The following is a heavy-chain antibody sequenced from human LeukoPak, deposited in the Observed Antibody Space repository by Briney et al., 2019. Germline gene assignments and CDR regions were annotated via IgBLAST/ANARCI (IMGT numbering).Heavy chain of an antibody. V-gene: IGHV4-59*12. J-gene: IGHJ4*02. D-gene: IGHD4-23*01. CDR1: GGSISSYY. CDR3: AREYGGKVDY. CDR2: IYYSGST. Sequence: KPSETLSLTCTVSGGSISSYYWSWIRQPPGKGLEWIGYIYYSGSTNYNPSLKSRVTISVDTSKNQFSLKLSSVTAADTAVYYCAREYGGKVDYWGQGTLVTVSS.